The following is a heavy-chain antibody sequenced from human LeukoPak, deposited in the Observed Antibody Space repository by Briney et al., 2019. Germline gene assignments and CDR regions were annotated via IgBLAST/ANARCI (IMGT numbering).Heavy chain of an antibody. Sequence: GGSLRLSCAASGFTFSSYAVHWVRQAPGKGLEWVAVIAYDGSNKYYADSVEGRFTISRDNSKNTLYLQMNSQRAEDTAVYYCARYSIRYFDYWGQGTLVTVSS. V-gene: IGHV3-30*04. J-gene: IGHJ4*02. CDR1: GFTFSSYA. CDR3: ARYSIRYFDY. D-gene: IGHD3-9*01. CDR2: IAYDGSNK.